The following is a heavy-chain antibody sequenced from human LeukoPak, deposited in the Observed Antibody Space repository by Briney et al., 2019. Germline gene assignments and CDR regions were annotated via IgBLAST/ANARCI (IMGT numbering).Heavy chain of an antibody. CDR3: ARGWWFQKMNWFDP. D-gene: IGHD2-15*01. CDR2: IYYSGST. V-gene: IGHV4-59*01. CDR1: GGSISSYY. J-gene: IGHJ5*02. Sequence: PSETLSLTCTVSGGSISSYYWSWIRQPPGKGLEWIGYIYYSGSTNYNPSLKSRVTISVDTSKNQFSLKLSSVTAADTAVYYCARGWWFQKMNWFDPWGQGTLVTVSS.